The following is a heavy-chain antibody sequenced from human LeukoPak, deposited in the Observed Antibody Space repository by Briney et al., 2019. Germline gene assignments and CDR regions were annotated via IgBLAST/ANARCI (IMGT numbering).Heavy chain of an antibody. V-gene: IGHV4-59*12. Sequence: SETLSLTCTFSGGSISSYYWSWIRQPPGNVLEWIGYIYYSGSTNYNPSLKSRVTISVDTSKIQSSLQLNSVTPEDTAVYYCARVALDGYKRFWDYYYMDVWGKGTTVTVSS. J-gene: IGHJ6*03. CDR3: ARVALDGYKRFWDYYYMDV. CDR1: GGSISSYY. D-gene: IGHD5-24*01. CDR2: IYYSGST.